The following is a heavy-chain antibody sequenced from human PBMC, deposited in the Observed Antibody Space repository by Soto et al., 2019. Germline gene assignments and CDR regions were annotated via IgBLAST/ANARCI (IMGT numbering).Heavy chain of an antibody. V-gene: IGHV4-39*01. J-gene: IGHJ5*02. CDR1: GGSISSSSYY. CDR3: ARHPDYSPNWFDP. CDR2: IYYSGST. Sequence: PSETLSLTCTVSGGSISSSSYYWGWIRQPPGKGLEWIGSIYYSGSTYYNPSLKSRVTISVDTSKNQFSLKLSSVTAADTAVYYCARHPDYSPNWFDPWGQGTLVTVSS. D-gene: IGHD4-4*01.